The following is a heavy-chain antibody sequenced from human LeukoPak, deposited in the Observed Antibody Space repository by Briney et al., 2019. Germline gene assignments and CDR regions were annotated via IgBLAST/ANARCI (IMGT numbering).Heavy chain of an antibody. CDR1: GFTFSSYL. J-gene: IGHJ4*02. Sequence: GGSLRLSCAASGFTFSSYLMSWVRQAPGKGLEWVANIKQDGSEKYYVDSVKGRFTISRDNAKNSLYLQMNSLRAEDTAVYYCARSRWYRTVNYFDYWGQGTLVTVSS. CDR3: ARSRWYRTVNYFDY. D-gene: IGHD6-13*01. CDR2: IKQDGSEK. V-gene: IGHV3-7*01.